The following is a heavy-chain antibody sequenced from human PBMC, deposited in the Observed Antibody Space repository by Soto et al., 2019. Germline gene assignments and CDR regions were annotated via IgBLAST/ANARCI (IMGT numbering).Heavy chain of an antibody. CDR2: IYYSGSP. V-gene: IGHV4-39*01. CDR3: AVPAASVAGASGSYYYYGMDV. CDR1: GGSISSSSYY. J-gene: IGHJ6*02. Sequence: SETLSLTCTVSGGSISSSSYYWGWIRQPPGKGLEWVGYIYYSGSPYYNPSLKSRVTISVDTSKNQFSLKLSSVTAADTAVYYCAVPAASVAGASGSYYYYGMDVWGQGPTVTVSS. D-gene: IGHD6-19*01.